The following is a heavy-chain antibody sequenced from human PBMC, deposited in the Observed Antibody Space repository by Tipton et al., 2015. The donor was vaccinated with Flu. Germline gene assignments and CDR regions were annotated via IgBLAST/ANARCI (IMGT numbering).Heavy chain of an antibody. Sequence: TLSLTCNVSGGSINRYYWSWIRQSVGKGPEWIGRTHTNGNTNYNPSLKSRVTISVDTSKNQFSLKLSSVTAADTAVYYCARYGTYDGSRYFQHWGQGTLVTVSS. D-gene: IGHD1-26*01. J-gene: IGHJ1*01. V-gene: IGHV4-4*07. CDR2: THTNGNT. CDR3: ARYGTYDGSRYFQH. CDR1: GGSINRYY.